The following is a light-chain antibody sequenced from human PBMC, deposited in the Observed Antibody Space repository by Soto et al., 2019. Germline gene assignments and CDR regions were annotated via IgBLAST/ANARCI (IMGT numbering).Light chain of an antibody. V-gene: IGKV1-39*01. Sequence: IQMTQSPSSLSASVGDRVTITCRASQGVDSDLSWYQQKPGKAPKLLIYGASNLHSEVPSRLSGRGAGTLFTLTISSLQPEDVATYYCQQSYSTLVLTFGGGTKVELK. J-gene: IGKJ4*01. CDR1: QGVDSD. CDR2: GAS. CDR3: QQSYSTLVLT.